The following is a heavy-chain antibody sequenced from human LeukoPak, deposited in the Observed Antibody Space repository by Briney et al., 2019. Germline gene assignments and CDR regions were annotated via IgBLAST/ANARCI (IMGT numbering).Heavy chain of an antibody. J-gene: IGHJ4*02. D-gene: IGHD6-13*01. CDR3: ARGMGSSSSSIDY. CDR2: ISSSGSKI. Sequence: GGSLRLSCVASGFTFSNYEMSWVRQAPGKGLEWLSYISSSGSKIYEADSVKGRFTISRDNAKNSLYLQMNSLRAGDTAVYYCARGMGSSSSSIDYWGQGTLVTVSS. CDR1: GFTFSNYE. V-gene: IGHV3-48*03.